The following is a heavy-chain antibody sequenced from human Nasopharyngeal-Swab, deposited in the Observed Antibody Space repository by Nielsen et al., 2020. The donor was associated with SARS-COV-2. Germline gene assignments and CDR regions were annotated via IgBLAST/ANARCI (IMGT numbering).Heavy chain of an antibody. J-gene: IGHJ6*02. D-gene: IGHD3-22*01. CDR1: VGGFSSYA. CDR3: ASLPYDSSGSYYYYGMDV. CDR2: IIPIFGTA. Sequence: SVEASCKASVGGFSSYAISWVRQAPGQGLAGMGGIIPIFGTANYAQKFQGRVTITADESTSTAYMELSSLRSEDTAVYYCASLPYDSSGSYYYYGMDVWGQGTTVTVSS. V-gene: IGHV1-69*13.